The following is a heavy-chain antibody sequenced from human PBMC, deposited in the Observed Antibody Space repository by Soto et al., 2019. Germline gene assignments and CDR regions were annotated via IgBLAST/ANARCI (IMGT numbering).Heavy chain of an antibody. Sequence: QVQLQQWGAGLLKPSETLSLTCAVYGGSFSGYYWSWIRQPPGKGLEWIGEINHSGSTNYNPSLKRRVTISVDTSKNQFSLKLSSVTAADTAVYYCARGEGEYSSGWYLLEYFQHWGQGTLVTVSS. V-gene: IGHV4-34*01. CDR1: GGSFSGYY. CDR3: ARGEGEYSSGWYLLEYFQH. J-gene: IGHJ1*01. CDR2: INHSGST. D-gene: IGHD6-19*01.